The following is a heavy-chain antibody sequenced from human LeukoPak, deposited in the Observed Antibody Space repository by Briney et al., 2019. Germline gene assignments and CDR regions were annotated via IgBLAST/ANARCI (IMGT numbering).Heavy chain of an antibody. CDR2: IYHSGST. CDR3: ARKGGYCTNGVCKNNWFDP. J-gene: IGHJ5*02. D-gene: IGHD2-8*01. CDR1: GYSISSGYY. V-gene: IGHV4-38-2*02. Sequence: PSETLSLTCTVSGYSISSGYYWGWIRQPPGKGLEWIGSIYHSGSTYYNPSLKSRVTISVDTSKNQFSLKLSSVTAADTAVYYCARKGGYCTNGVCKNNWFDPWGQGTLVTVSS.